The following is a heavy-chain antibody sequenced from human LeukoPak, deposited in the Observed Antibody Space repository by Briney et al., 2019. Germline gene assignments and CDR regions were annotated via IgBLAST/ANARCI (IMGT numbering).Heavy chain of an antibody. V-gene: IGHV3-53*01. D-gene: IGHD2-8*01. J-gene: IGHJ6*03. Sequence: PGGSLRLSCAASGFTISSNYMSWVRQAPGKGLEWVSVLYSGGTTYYADSVKGRFTISRDSSKNTLYLQMNSLRAEDTAVYYCARAGLGVVHYYYYMDVWGKGTTVTVSS. CDR3: ARAGLGVVHYYYYMDV. CDR1: GFTISSNY. CDR2: LYSGGTT.